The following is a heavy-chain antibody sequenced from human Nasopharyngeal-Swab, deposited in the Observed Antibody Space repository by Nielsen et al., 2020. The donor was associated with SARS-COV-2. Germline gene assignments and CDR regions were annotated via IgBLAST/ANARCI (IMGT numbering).Heavy chain of an antibody. J-gene: IGHJ4*02. CDR2: ISHDGSNK. D-gene: IGHD3-22*01. CDR3: ARDLSYYDSSGYPGDY. Sequence: WIRQPPGKGLEWVAVISHDGSNKYYADSVKGRFTISRDNSKNTLYLQMNSLRAEDTAVYYCARDLSYYDSSGYPGDYWGQGTLVTVSS. V-gene: IGHV3-30-3*01.